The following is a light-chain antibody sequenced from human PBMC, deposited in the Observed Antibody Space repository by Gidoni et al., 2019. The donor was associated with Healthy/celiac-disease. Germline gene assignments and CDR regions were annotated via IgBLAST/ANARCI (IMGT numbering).Light chain of an antibody. Sequence: DIQITQSPSTLSPSVGDRVTITCLASQSISSWLAWYQQKPGKAPKLLIYDASSLESGVPSRFSGSGSGTEFTLTISRLQPDDFATYYCQQYNSYWTFGQGTKVEIK. V-gene: IGKV1-5*01. CDR3: QQYNSYWT. CDR1: QSISSW. CDR2: DAS. J-gene: IGKJ1*01.